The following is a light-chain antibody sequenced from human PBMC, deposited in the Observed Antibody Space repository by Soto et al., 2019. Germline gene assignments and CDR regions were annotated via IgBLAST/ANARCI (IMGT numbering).Light chain of an antibody. J-gene: IGKJ3*01. CDR2: DAS. Sequence: EIVLTQSPATLSLSPGERATLSCRASQSVGSYLAWYQQIPGQAPRLLIYDASTRATGIPDRFSATGSGTEFSLTISSVEPEDFAVYYCQQYGASPFTFGPGTRVEI. V-gene: IGKV3-11*01. CDR1: QSVGSY. CDR3: QQYGASPFT.